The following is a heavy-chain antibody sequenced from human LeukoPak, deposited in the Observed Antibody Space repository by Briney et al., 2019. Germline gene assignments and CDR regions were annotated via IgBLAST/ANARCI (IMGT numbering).Heavy chain of an antibody. CDR1: GGSFSGYY. Sequence: SETLSLTCAVYGGSFSGYYWSWIRQPPGKGLEWIGEINHSGSTNYNPSLKSRVTISVDTSKNQFSLKLSSVTAAGTAVYYCARGDYGSGSLDYWGQGTLVTVSS. J-gene: IGHJ4*02. V-gene: IGHV4-34*01. CDR3: ARGDYGSGSLDY. CDR2: INHSGST. D-gene: IGHD3-10*01.